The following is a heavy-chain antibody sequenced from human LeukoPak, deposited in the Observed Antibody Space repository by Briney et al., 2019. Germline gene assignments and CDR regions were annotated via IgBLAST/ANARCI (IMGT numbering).Heavy chain of an antibody. Sequence: PSETLSLTCAVSGYSLSSGFYWGWIRQPPGKGLEWIGNIYHSGSTYYNPSLKSRVTISVDTSNNQFSLKLSSVTTADTAVYYCARHGLSGSGYSQFDYWGQGTLVTVSS. D-gene: IGHD3-22*01. J-gene: IGHJ4*02. V-gene: IGHV4-38-2*01. CDR3: ARHGLSGSGYSQFDY. CDR1: GYSLSSGFY. CDR2: IYHSGST.